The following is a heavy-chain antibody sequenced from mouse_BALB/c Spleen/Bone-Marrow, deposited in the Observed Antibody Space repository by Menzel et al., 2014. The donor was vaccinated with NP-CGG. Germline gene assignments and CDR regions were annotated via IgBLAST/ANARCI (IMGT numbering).Heavy chain of an antibody. D-gene: IGHD1-1*01. CDR2: SNPDNDGT. V-gene: IGHV1-14*01. Sequence: QLQESGPEVVKPGASVKMSCKASGYTFTSYVMHWVKQKPGQGLEWIGYSNPDNDGTKYNEKFKGKATLTSDKSSSTAYMELSSLTSEDSAVYYCAREDYGSSPYYFDYRGQGTTLTVSS. CDR3: AREDYGSSPYYFDY. CDR1: GYTFTSYV. J-gene: IGHJ2*01.